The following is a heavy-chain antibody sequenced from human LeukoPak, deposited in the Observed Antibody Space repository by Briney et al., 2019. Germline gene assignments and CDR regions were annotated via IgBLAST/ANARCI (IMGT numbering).Heavy chain of an antibody. Sequence: GGSLRLSCAASGFTFDDYTMHWVRQTPGKSLEWVSLISWDSTNTYYADSVKGRFTISRDNNKNSLYLQMSSLRTEDTALYYCAKGGGTIYFDYWGQGTLVTVSS. CDR2: ISWDSTNT. CDR1: GFTFDDYT. V-gene: IGHV3-43*01. CDR3: AKGGGTIYFDY. D-gene: IGHD3-9*01. J-gene: IGHJ4*02.